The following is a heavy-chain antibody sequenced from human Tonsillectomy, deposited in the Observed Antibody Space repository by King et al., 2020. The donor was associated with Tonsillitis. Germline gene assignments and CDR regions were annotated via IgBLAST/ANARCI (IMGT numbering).Heavy chain of an antibody. Sequence: VQLQESGPGLVKPSQTLSLTCTVSGGSLSSGSYYWSWIRQPAGKGLEWIGRIYTSGSTNYNPSLKSRVTMSVDTSKNQFSLKLSSVTAADTAVYYCARGSRGWSWRAFDIWGQGTMVTVSS. V-gene: IGHV4-61*02. CDR3: ARGSRGWSWRAFDI. CDR2: IYTSGST. J-gene: IGHJ3*02. CDR1: GGSLSSGSYY. D-gene: IGHD6-19*01.